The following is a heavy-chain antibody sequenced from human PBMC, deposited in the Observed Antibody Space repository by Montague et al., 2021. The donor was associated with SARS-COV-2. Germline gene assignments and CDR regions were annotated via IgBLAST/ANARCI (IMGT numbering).Heavy chain of an antibody. J-gene: IGHJ5*02. CDR1: GGSISSSNW. Sequence: SETLSLTCAVSGGSISSSNWWCWVRQPPGKGLEWIGVIYHSGSTNNNPSLKSRVTISLNKSKHHFSLKLTSVAAADTGVYYCALPTAAPRFDPWGQGTLVTVSS. CDR3: ALPTAAPRFDP. D-gene: IGHD2-2*01. CDR2: IYHSGST. V-gene: IGHV4-4*02.